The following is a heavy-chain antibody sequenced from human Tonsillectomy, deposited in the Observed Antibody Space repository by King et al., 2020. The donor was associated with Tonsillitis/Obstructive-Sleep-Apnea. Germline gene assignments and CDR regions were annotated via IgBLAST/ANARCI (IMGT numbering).Heavy chain of an antibody. J-gene: IGHJ4*02. Sequence: VQLVESGGGVVQPGGSLRLSCAASGFTFSSYAMSWVRQAPGKGLEWVSAISGNGGHTHCEDSVKGRFPISRDNSKNTLYLQVNSLRAEDTAVYLCGKEAPAVAGTVYVEDWGQGTLVTVSS. CDR1: GFTFSSYA. D-gene: IGHD6-19*01. CDR3: GKEAPAVAGTVYVED. CDR2: ISGNGGHT. V-gene: IGHV3-23*04.